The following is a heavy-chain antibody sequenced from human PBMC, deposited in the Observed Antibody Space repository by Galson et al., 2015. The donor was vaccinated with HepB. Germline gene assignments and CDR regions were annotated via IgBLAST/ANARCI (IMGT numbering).Heavy chain of an antibody. CDR2: ISYDGSNK. Sequence: SLRLSCAASGFTLSTYAMHWVRQAPGKGLEWVAVISYDGSNKYYADSVKGRFTISRDNSKNTLYLQMNSLRAEDTAVYYCARDRNDFGNYFDFWGQGTLVTVSS. J-gene: IGHJ4*02. V-gene: IGHV3-30-3*01. D-gene: IGHD1-1*01. CDR1: GFTLSTYA. CDR3: ARDRNDFGNYFDF.